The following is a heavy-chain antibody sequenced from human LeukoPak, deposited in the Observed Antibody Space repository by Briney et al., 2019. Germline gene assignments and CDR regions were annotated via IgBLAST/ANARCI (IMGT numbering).Heavy chain of an antibody. V-gene: IGHV1-2*02. CDR1: GYTFTGYH. Sequence: ASVKVSCKASGYTFTGYHMHWVRQAPGQGLEWMGWINPNSGDTNYAQKLQGRVTMTTDTSTSTAYMELRSLRSDDTAVYYCARGKSSGYHDAFDIWGQGTMVTVSS. CDR2: INPNSGDT. J-gene: IGHJ3*02. CDR3: ARGKSSGYHDAFDI. D-gene: IGHD3-22*01.